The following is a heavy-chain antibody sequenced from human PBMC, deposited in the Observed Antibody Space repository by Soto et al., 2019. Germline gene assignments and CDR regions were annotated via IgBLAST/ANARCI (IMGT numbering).Heavy chain of an antibody. Sequence: GGSLRLSCAASGFTFSSYSMNWVRQAPGKGLEWVAVISYDGSNKYYADSVKGRFTISRDNSKNTLYLQMNSLRAEDTAVYYCAKERYDYGDYQIPNYFDYWGQGTLVTVSS. J-gene: IGHJ4*02. CDR1: GFTFSSYS. CDR3: AKERYDYGDYQIPNYFDY. V-gene: IGHV3-30*18. CDR2: ISYDGSNK. D-gene: IGHD4-17*01.